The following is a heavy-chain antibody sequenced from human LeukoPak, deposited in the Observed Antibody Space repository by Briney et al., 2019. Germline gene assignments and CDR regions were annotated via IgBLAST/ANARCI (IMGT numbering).Heavy chain of an antibody. V-gene: IGHV3-30*03. Sequence: GRSLRLSCAASGFTFSSYGMHWVRQAPGKGLEWVAVISYDGSNKYYADSVKGRFTISRDIAKNSLYLQMNSLRAEDTAVYYCARSFDIWGQGTMVTVSS. CDR1: GFTFSSYG. CDR2: ISYDGSNK. CDR3: ARSFDI. J-gene: IGHJ3*02.